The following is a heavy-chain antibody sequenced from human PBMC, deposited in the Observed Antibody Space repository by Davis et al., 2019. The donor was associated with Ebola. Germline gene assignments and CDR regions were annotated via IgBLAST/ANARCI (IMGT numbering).Heavy chain of an antibody. CDR2: INQDGTKR. CDR3: AIKKYYYDTSGNGWFGT. V-gene: IGHV3-7*01. D-gene: IGHD3-22*01. J-gene: IGHJ5*02. CDR1: GFTFGDYW. Sequence: PGGSLRLSCAASGFTFGDYWMTWVRQAPGKGLEWVANINQDGTKRDYVDSVKGRFTISRDNAKNLMYLQMDSLRAEDTATYYCAIKKYYYDTSGNGWFGTWGQGTLVSVSS.